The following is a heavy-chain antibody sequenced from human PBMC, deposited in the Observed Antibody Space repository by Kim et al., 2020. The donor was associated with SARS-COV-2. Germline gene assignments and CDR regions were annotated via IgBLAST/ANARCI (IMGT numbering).Heavy chain of an antibody. Sequence: GGSLRLSCAASEFSFSSHSMNWVRQAPGKGLEWVSYISRSSTTINYADSVKGRFTISRDDAKKSLYLQMNSLRDEDTAVYYCARGFSDLGYNYYYMDVWGQGTTVTVSS. J-gene: IGHJ6*02. CDR3: ARGFSDLGYNYYYMDV. CDR1: EFSFSSHS. V-gene: IGHV3-48*02. CDR2: ISRSSTTI. D-gene: IGHD3-10*01.